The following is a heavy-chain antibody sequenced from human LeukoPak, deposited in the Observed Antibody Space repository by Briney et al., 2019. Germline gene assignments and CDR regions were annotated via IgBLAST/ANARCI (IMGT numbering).Heavy chain of an antibody. J-gene: IGHJ5*02. Sequence: GASVKVSCKASGYTFTGYYMHWVRQAPGQGLEWMGWISAYNGNTNYAQKLQGRVTMTTDTSTSTAYMELRSLRSDDTAVYYCARGGLYSSSWSHNWFDPWGQGTLVTVSS. CDR2: ISAYNGNT. V-gene: IGHV1-18*04. D-gene: IGHD6-13*01. CDR3: ARGGLYSSSWSHNWFDP. CDR1: GYTFTGYY.